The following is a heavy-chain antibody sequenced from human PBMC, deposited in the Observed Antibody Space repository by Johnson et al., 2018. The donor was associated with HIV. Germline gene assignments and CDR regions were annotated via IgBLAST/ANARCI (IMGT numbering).Heavy chain of an antibody. J-gene: IGHJ3*02. CDR1: GFTFSSYA. V-gene: IGHV3-30-3*01. CDR3: ASWGVGSSWNHDAFDI. D-gene: IGHD6-13*01. CDR2: ISYDGSNK. Sequence: QVQLVESGGGVVQPGRSLRLSCAASGFTFSSYAMHWVRQAPGKGLEWVAVISYDGSNKYYADSVKGRFTISSDNSKNTLYLTMNSLRAEDTAVYYCASWGVGSSWNHDAFDIWGQGTMVTVSS.